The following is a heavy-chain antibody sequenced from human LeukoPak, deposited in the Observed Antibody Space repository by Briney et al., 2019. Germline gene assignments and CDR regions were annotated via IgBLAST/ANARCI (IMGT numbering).Heavy chain of an antibody. V-gene: IGHV3-48*03. CDR1: GFTFSSYE. Sequence: GGSLRLSCAASGFTFSSYEMNWVRQAPGKGLEWVSYISSSGDTIYYADSVKGRFTISRDNAKNSLYLQMNSLRAEDTAIYYCARWKESGRVTDYWGQGTLVTVSS. CDR3: ARWKESGRVTDY. D-gene: IGHD3-3*01. J-gene: IGHJ4*02. CDR2: ISSSGDTI.